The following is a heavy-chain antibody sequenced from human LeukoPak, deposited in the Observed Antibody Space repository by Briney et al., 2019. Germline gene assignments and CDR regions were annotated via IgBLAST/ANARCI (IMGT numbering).Heavy chain of an antibody. Sequence: GGSLRLSCAASGFTFSSCAMSWVRQAPGKGLEWVSAISGSGGSTYYADSVKGRFTISRDNSKNTLYLQMNSLRAEDTAVYYCARNAGYSSGWGALYYGMDVWGQGTTVTVSS. J-gene: IGHJ6*02. V-gene: IGHV3-23*01. D-gene: IGHD6-19*01. CDR3: ARNAGYSSGWGALYYGMDV. CDR1: GFTFSSCA. CDR2: ISGSGGST.